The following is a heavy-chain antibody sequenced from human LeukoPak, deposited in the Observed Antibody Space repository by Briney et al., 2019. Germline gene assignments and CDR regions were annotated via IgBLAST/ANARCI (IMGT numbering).Heavy chain of an antibody. Sequence: SQTLSLTCTVSGGSISSGDYYWSWIRQPPGKGLEWIGYIYYSGSTYYNPSLKSRVTITLDTSKNLFSLKLTSVTAADTAVYYCARDYGGNSITFGIWGQGTMVTVSS. D-gene: IGHD4-23*01. J-gene: IGHJ3*02. CDR3: ARDYGGNSITFGI. CDR1: GGSISSGDYY. V-gene: IGHV4-30-4*01. CDR2: IYYSGST.